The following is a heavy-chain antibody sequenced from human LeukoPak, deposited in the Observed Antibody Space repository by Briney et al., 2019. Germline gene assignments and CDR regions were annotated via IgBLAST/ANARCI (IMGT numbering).Heavy chain of an antibody. CDR1: GFTFSSYG. V-gene: IGHV3-33*01. CDR3: ARTKPYYDSSGSDL. J-gene: IGHJ5*02. CDR2: IWYDGSNK. Sequence: GGSLRLSCAASGFTFSSYGMHWVRQAPGKGLEWVAVIWYDGSNKYYADSVKGRFTTSRDNSKNTLYLQMNSLRAEDTAVYYCARTKPYYDSSGSDLWGQGTLVTVSS. D-gene: IGHD3-22*01.